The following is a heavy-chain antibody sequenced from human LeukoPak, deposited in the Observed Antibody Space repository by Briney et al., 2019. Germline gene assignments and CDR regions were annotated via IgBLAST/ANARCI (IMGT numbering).Heavy chain of an antibody. J-gene: IGHJ4*02. D-gene: IGHD6-19*01. Sequence: SETLSLTCTVSGYSISNGYYWDWIRQPPGRGLEWIGNIYRSGSTSYNPSLKSRVTISVDTSKNQFSLKVNFVTAADTAVYYCARRHSSGWFYYWGQGTLVTVSS. CDR2: IYRSGST. CDR1: GYSISNGYY. V-gene: IGHV4-38-2*02. CDR3: ARRHSSGWFYY.